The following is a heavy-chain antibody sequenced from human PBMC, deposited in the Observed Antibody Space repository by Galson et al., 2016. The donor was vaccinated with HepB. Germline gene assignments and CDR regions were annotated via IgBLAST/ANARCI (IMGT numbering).Heavy chain of an antibody. D-gene: IGHD5-18*01. J-gene: IGHJ4*02. CDR1: GFSFHASGMG. CDR3: AHVRGYRYGHTFDY. CDR2: IYWNDDK. Sequence: PALVKPTQTLTLTCSYPGFSFHASGMGVGWIRQPPGKALEWLSLIYWNDDKRYSTTLRSRLTTTKNTSKNQVVLTMTNMDPVDTATYFCAHVRGYRYGHTFDYWGQGTLVTVSA. V-gene: IGHV2-5*01.